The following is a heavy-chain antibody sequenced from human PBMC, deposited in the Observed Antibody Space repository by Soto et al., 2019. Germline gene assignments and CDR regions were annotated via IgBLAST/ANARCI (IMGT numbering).Heavy chain of an antibody. CDR1: GGSISSSSYY. J-gene: IGHJ4*02. CDR2: IYYSGST. CDR3: ARRFHRSYYFDY. D-gene: IGHD3-10*01. V-gene: IGHV4-39*01. Sequence: SETLSLTCTVSGGSISSSSYYWGWIRQPPGKGLEWIGSIYYSGSTYYNPSLKSRVTISVDTSKNQFSLKLSSVTAADTAVYYCARRFHRSYYFDYWGQGTLVTVSS.